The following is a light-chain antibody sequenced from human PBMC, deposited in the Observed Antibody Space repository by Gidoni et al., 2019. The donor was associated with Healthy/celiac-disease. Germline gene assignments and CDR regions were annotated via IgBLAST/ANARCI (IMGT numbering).Light chain of an antibody. Sequence: DIQMTQSPSTLSASVGDRVTITCRASQSISSWLAWYQQKPGKAPKLLIYKASSLESGVPSRFSGSGSGTEFTLTISSLQPDDFATYYCKQYNSYFTFGPXTKVDIK. V-gene: IGKV1-5*03. CDR3: KQYNSYFT. CDR2: KAS. CDR1: QSISSW. J-gene: IGKJ3*01.